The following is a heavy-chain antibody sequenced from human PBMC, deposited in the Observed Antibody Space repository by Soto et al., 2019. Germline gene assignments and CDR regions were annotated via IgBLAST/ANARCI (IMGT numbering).Heavy chain of an antibody. Sequence: GGSLRLSCAASGFTFSSYWMSWVRQAPGKGLEWVANIKQDGSEKYYVDSVKGRFTISRDNAKNSLYLQMNSLRAEDTAVYYCARVRGGATPYYFDYWGQGTLVTVSS. J-gene: IGHJ4*02. CDR3: ARVRGGATPYYFDY. V-gene: IGHV3-7*05. D-gene: IGHD1-26*01. CDR2: IKQDGSEK. CDR1: GFTFSSYW.